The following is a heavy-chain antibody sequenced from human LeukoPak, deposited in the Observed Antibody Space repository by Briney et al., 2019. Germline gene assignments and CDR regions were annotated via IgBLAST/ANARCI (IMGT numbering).Heavy chain of an antibody. J-gene: IGHJ4*02. V-gene: IGHV3-30*18. CDR1: GFTFSSYG. CDR2: ISYDGSNK. Sequence: PGGSLRLSCAASGFTFSSYGMHWVRQAPGKGLEWVAVISYDGSNKYYADSVKGRFTISRDNSKNTLYLQMNSLRAEDTAVYYCAKVVQLWFGESVHFDYWGQGTLVTVSS. CDR3: AKVVQLWFGESVHFDY. D-gene: IGHD3-10*01.